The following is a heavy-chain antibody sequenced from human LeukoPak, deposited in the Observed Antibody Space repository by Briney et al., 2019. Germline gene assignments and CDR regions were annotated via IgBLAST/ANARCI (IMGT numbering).Heavy chain of an antibody. D-gene: IGHD5-12*01. CDR1: GFTFISYV. J-gene: IGHJ6*02. CDR3: ARARVASHPFYYYAMDV. V-gene: IGHV1-18*01. CDR2: ISAYVGHT. Sequence: VASVKVSCKASGFTFISYVFTWVRQGPGQGLECMGWISAYVGHTDYAQKLQGRVTLTTDTSTSTAYMELRSLRSDDTAVYFCARARVASHPFYYYAMDVWGQGTTVTVSS.